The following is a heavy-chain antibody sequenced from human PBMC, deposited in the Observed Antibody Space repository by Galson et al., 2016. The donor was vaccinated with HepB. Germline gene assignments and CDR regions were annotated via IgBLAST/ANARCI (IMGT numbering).Heavy chain of an antibody. V-gene: IGHV3-30*03. CDR2: ISYDGSNK. CDR1: GFTFSSYG. CDR3: ATPYYDFWSGYNPIDY. J-gene: IGHJ4*02. D-gene: IGHD3-3*01. Sequence: SLRLSCAASGFTFSSYGMHWVRQAPGKGLEWVAVISYDGSNKHYADSVKGRFTISRDNSKNTLYLQMNSLRAEDTAVYYCATPYYDFWSGYNPIDYWGQGTLVTVSS.